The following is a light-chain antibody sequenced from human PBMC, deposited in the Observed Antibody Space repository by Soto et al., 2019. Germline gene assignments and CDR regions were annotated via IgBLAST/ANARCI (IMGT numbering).Light chain of an antibody. CDR1: ENIKNW. CDR3: QQYDVHPKT. CDR2: DAS. Sequence: DVQMTQSPSTLAASVGDRVTITCRASENIKNWLAWYPQTPGKAPKVLISDASRLETGVPSRFSGSGYGTDFTLTITSLQTDDFGTYHCQQYDVHPKTFGQGTKVDIK. V-gene: IGKV1-5*01. J-gene: IGKJ1*01.